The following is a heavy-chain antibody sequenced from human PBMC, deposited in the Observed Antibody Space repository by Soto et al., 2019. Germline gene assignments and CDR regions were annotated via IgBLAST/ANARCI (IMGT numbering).Heavy chain of an antibody. CDR2: IYAGGNT. D-gene: IGHD3-9*01. V-gene: IGHV3-53*01. CDR1: GFRVTGNY. Sequence: GGSLRLCCAASGFRVTGNYMTWVRKATGKGLECVSVIYAGGNTYYPDSVKGRFTISSDNSKNTLFLQMNNLRAEDTAVYYCARVTTFYDILTSSYALNYFDYWGQGTRVTVSS. J-gene: IGHJ4*02. CDR3: ARVTTFYDILTSSYALNYFDY.